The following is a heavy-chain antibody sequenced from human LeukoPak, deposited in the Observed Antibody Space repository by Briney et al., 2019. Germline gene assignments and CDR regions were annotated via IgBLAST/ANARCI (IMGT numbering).Heavy chain of an antibody. J-gene: IGHJ3*02. CDR3: ARRQYSSSSYDAFDI. Sequence: SETLSLTCTVSGGSISSYYWSWIRQPPGKGLEWIGYIYYSGSTNYNPSLKSRVTISLDTSKNQFSLKLSSVTAADTAVYYCARRQYSSSSYDAFDIWGQGTMVTVSS. D-gene: IGHD6-6*01. V-gene: IGHV4-59*01. CDR2: IYYSGST. CDR1: GGSISSYY.